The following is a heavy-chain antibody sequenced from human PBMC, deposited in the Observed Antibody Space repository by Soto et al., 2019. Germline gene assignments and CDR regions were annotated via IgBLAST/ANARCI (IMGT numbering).Heavy chain of an antibody. CDR2: VTAYNGDT. Sequence: QAQLVQSAAEVKKPGASVRLSCRASGYNFFDYTIIWVRQTPEKRLEWVGWVTAYNGDTRYAEKFQGRVTVTSDTRTSTSYLGLRSLKSDDSAIYYCARGPDLWGRGTLVTVSS. J-gene: IGHJ2*01. CDR1: GYNFFDYT. V-gene: IGHV1-18*01. CDR3: ARGPDL.